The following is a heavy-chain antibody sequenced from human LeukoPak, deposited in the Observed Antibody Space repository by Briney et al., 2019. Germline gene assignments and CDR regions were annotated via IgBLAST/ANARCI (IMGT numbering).Heavy chain of an antibody. Sequence: GRSLRLSCAASGFTFSSYGMHWVRQAPGKGLEWVAVISNDGSNKYYADSVRGRFTISRDNSKNTLYLQMNSPRAEDTAVYYCAKHSSGWYIDYWGQGTLVTVSS. J-gene: IGHJ4*02. CDR2: ISNDGSNK. CDR1: GFTFSSYG. CDR3: AKHSSGWYIDY. D-gene: IGHD6-19*01. V-gene: IGHV3-30*18.